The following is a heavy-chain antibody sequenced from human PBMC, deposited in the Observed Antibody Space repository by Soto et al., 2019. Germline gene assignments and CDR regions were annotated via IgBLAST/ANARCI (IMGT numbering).Heavy chain of an antibody. J-gene: IGHJ4*02. CDR1: GYSFSTYG. CDR2: ISGLNGNT. V-gene: IGHV1-18*01. D-gene: IGHD3-10*01. Sequence: ASVKVSCKASGYSFSTYGISWVRQAPGQGLEWMGWISGLNGNTNYAQNRQGRVTITTDTSTSTAYMEFRSLGFDDTAMYYCARDLFGEDGAGYFDYWGQGTLVTVSS. CDR3: ARDLFGEDGAGYFDY.